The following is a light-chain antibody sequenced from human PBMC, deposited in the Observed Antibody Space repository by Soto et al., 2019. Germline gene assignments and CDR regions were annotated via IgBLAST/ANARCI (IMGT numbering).Light chain of an antibody. J-gene: IGKJ4*01. V-gene: IGKV1-5*03. CDR3: QQYSTYPLT. CDR2: KAS. CDR1: QRISSW. Sequence: DIQMTQSPSTLSASVGDRVTITCRASQRISSWLAWYQQKPGKAPKLLIYKASNLESGVPSRFSGSGSGADFTLTISSLQPDDFATYCCQQYSTYPLTFGGGTKVEIK.